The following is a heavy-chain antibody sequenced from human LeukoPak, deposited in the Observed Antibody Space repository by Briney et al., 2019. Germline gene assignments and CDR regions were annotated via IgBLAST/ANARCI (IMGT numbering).Heavy chain of an antibody. CDR2: INPSGGST. V-gene: IGHV1-46*03. Sequence: GASVKVSCKASGYTFTSYYMHWVRQAPGQGLEWMGIINPSGGSTSYAQKFQGRVTMTRDTSTSTVYMELSSLSSEDTAVYYCARDVDIDCSSTSCQYGIFDYWGQGTLVTVSS. J-gene: IGHJ4*02. CDR1: GYTFTSYY. CDR3: ARDVDIDCSSTSCQYGIFDY. D-gene: IGHD2-2*01.